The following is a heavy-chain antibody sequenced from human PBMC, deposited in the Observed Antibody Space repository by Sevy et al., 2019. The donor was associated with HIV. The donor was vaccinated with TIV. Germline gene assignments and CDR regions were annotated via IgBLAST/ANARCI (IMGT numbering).Heavy chain of an antibody. D-gene: IGHD1-7*01. CDR3: AREQITGSKPYYFDS. CDR1: GFTFSNYW. Sequence: GESLKISCAASGFTFSNYWMSWVRQAPGKGLECVANINQDGSEKYYLDSVKGRFIVSSDNAKNSLNLQMNILRAEDSVVYYSAREQITGSKPYYFDSWGQGTLVTVSS. CDR2: INQDGSEK. J-gene: IGHJ4*02. V-gene: IGHV3-7*01.